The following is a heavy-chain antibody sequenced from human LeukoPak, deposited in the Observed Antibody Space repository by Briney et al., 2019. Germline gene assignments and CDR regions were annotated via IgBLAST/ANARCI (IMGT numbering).Heavy chain of an antibody. CDR2: IIPIFGTA. J-gene: IGHJ3*02. Sequence: ASVKVSCKASGGTFSSYAISWVRQAPGQGLEWMGGIIPIFGTANYAQKFQGRVTITADESTSTAYMELSSLRSEDTAVYYCVKDLRDGYNSDYVFHIWGQGTMVTVSS. CDR3: VKDLRDGYNSDYVFHI. V-gene: IGHV1-69*13. D-gene: IGHD5-24*01. CDR1: GGTFSSYA.